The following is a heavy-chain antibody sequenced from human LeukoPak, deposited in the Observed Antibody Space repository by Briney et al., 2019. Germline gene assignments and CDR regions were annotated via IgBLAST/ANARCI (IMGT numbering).Heavy chain of an antibody. CDR2: IIPIFGTA. V-gene: IGHV1-69*13. D-gene: IGHD6-13*01. Sequence: GASVKVSCKASGGTFSSYAISWVRQAPGQGLEWMGGIIPIFGTANYAQKFQGRVTITADESTSTAYMELSSLRSEDTAVYYCARGDSSSWQIGWFDPWGQGTLVTVSS. J-gene: IGHJ5*02. CDR3: ARGDSSSWQIGWFDP. CDR1: GGTFSSYA.